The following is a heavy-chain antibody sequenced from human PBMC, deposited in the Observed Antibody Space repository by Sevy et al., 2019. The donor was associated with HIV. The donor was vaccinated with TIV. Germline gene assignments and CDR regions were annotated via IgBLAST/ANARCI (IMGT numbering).Heavy chain of an antibody. V-gene: IGHV3-33*01. Sequence: GGSLRLSCAASGFTFSSYGMHWVRQAPGKGLERVAVIWYDGSNKYYADSVKGRFTISRDNSKNTLYLQMNSLRAEDTAVYYCARDLIAAAGYDYYYYGMDVWGQGTTVTVSS. CDR2: IWYDGSNK. CDR1: GFTFSSYG. CDR3: ARDLIAAAGYDYYYYGMDV. J-gene: IGHJ6*02. D-gene: IGHD6-13*01.